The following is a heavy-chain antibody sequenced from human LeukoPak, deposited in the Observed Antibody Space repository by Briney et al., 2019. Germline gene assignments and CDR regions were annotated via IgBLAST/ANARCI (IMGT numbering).Heavy chain of an antibody. Sequence: GGSLRLSCAASGFTFSSYSMNWVRQAPGKGLEWVSSISSSSSYIYYADSVKGRFTISRDNAKNPLYLQMNSLRAEDTAVYYCARVQPDYYDSSGYQAYYFDYWGQGTLVTVSS. J-gene: IGHJ4*02. CDR1: GFTFSSYS. D-gene: IGHD3-22*01. V-gene: IGHV3-21*04. CDR2: ISSSSSYI. CDR3: ARVQPDYYDSSGYQAYYFDY.